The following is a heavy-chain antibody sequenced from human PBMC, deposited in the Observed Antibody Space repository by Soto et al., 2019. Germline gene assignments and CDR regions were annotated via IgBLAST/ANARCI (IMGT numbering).Heavy chain of an antibody. J-gene: IGHJ6*02. V-gene: IGHV4-38-2*02. CDR2: ISHTGTT. Sequence: TSETLSLTCLVSGFPISSPYSWGWIRQPPGKGLEWIGSISHTGTTSYSLSLTSRVSISVDTSKNQVSLKLTSVTAADTAVYFCARVTMVIRDSGHFGVDVWGHGTTVTVSS. D-gene: IGHD4-17*01. CDR3: ARVTMVIRDSGHFGVDV. CDR1: GFPISSPYS.